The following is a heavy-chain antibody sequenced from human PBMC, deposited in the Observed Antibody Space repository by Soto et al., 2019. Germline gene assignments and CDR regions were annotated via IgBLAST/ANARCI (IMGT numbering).Heavy chain of an antibody. CDR3: ARDKYYGSGSHYYYDYGMDV. CDR2: IIPIFGTA. V-gene: IGHV1-69*13. CDR1: GGTFSSYA. D-gene: IGHD3-10*01. Sequence: ASVKVSCKASGGTFSSYAISWVRQAPGQGLEWMGGIIPIFGTANYAQKFQGRVTITADESTSTAYMELSSLRSEGTAVYYCARDKYYGSGSHYYYDYGMDVWGQGTTVTVSS. J-gene: IGHJ6*02.